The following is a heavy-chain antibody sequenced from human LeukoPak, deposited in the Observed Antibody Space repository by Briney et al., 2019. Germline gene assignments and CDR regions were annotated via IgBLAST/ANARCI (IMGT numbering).Heavy chain of an antibody. Sequence: SQTLSLTCAISGDSVSSNSAAWNWTRQSPSRGLEWLGRTYYRSKWYNDYAVSVKGRITINPDTSKNQFSLQLNSVTPEDTAVYYCARGVEDYNPFDYWGQGTLVTVSS. CDR3: ARGVEDYNPFDY. V-gene: IGHV6-1*01. CDR1: GDSVSSNSAA. J-gene: IGHJ4*02. CDR2: TYYRSKWYN. D-gene: IGHD4-11*01.